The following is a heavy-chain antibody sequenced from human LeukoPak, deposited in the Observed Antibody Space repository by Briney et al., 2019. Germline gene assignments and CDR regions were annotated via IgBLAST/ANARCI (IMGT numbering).Heavy chain of an antibody. CDR1: GFTFSSYA. J-gene: IGHJ3*02. V-gene: IGHV3-23*01. Sequence: GGSLRLSCAASGFTFSSYAMSWVRQAPGKGLEWVSPISGSGGSTYYTDSVKGRFTISRDNSKNTLYLKMNSLRDEDTAVYYCAKERRAYCSSTSCYNDAFDIWGQGTMVTVSS. CDR2: ISGSGGST. D-gene: IGHD2-2*02. CDR3: AKERRAYCSSTSCYNDAFDI.